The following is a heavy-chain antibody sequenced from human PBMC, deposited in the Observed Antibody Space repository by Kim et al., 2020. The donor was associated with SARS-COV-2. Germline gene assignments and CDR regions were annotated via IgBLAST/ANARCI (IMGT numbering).Heavy chain of an antibody. J-gene: IGHJ4*02. Sequence: TYYTPSLKSRVPMSVDTSKSQFSLNLTSVTAADTAVYFCARRGRARYFDSWGQGALVTVSS. CDR3: ARRGRARYFDS. CDR2: T. D-gene: IGHD6-6*01. V-gene: IGHV4-39*01.